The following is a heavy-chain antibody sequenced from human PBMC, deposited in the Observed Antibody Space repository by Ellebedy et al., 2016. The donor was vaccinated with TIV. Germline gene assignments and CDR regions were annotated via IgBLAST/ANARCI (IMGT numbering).Heavy chain of an antibody. CDR1: GGSISSFY. D-gene: IGHD3-9*01. J-gene: IGHJ3*02. CDR3: ATGQRYFGWQGSAFDI. V-gene: IGHV4-59*01. Sequence: MPSETLSLTCTVSGGSISSFYWSWIRQPPGKGLEGIGYINHSGSTNYNPSLKSRVTISVDTSKNQFSLKLRSVTAADTAVYYCATGQRYFGWQGSAFDIWGQGTMVTVSS. CDR2: INHSGST.